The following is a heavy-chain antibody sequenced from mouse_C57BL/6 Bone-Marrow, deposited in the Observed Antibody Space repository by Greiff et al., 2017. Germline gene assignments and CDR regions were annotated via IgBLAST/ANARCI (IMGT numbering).Heavy chain of an antibody. J-gene: IGHJ3*01. CDR1: GFTFSDYY. D-gene: IGHD1-1*01. V-gene: IGHV5-12*01. CDR2: ISNGGGST. CDR3: ARHYGSREAWFAY. Sequence: VQGVESGGGLVQPGGSLKLSCAASGFTFSDYYMYWVRQTPEKRLEWVAYISNGGGSTYYPDTVKGRFTISRDNAKNTLYLQMSRLKSEDTAMYYCARHYGSREAWFAYWGQGTLVTVSA.